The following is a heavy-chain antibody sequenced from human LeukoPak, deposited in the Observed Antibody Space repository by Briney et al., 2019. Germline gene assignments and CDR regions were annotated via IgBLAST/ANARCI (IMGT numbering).Heavy chain of an antibody. CDR2: TYYRSKWYN. J-gene: IGHJ6*03. V-gene: IGHV6-1*01. CDR3: ARDDLYYMDV. CDR1: GDIVSSNSAA. Sequence: SQTLSLTCALSGDIVSSNSAAWHWIRQSPSRGLEWLGRTYYRSKWYNDYAVSVKSRITNNPDTSKNQFSLQLNSVTPEDTAVYYCARDDLYYMDVWGKGTTVTVSS.